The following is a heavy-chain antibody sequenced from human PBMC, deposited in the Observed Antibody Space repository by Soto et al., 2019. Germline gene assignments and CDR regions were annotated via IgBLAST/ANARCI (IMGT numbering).Heavy chain of an antibody. J-gene: IGHJ3*02. CDR3: AKNDRGAHYDFWSGYYTGGPDAFDI. CDR2: ISGSDGKT. Sequence: GGSMRLSCAASGFSFGSYALSWVRQAPGKGLEWVSTISGSDGKTFYADSVKGRFSISRDNYKNTLYLQMDSLRAEDTAVYYCAKNDRGAHYDFWSGYYTGGPDAFDIWGQGTMVTVSS. V-gene: IGHV3-23*01. CDR1: GFSFGSYA. D-gene: IGHD3-3*01.